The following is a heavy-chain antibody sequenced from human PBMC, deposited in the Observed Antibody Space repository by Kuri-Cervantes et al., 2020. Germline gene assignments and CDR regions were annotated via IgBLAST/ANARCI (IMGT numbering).Heavy chain of an antibody. CDR1: GYTFTNYD. CDR2: MSPSNGNT. J-gene: IGHJ5*02. Sequence: ASVKVSCKASGYTFTNYDINWVRQATGQRLEWMGWMSPSNGNTGYAQKFQGRVSMTRDMSTGTAYMDLSSLTSDDTAVYYCARGVTSGGYQNWFDPWGQGTLVTVSS. CDR3: ARGVTSGGYQNWFDP. D-gene: IGHD1-26*01. V-gene: IGHV1-8*01.